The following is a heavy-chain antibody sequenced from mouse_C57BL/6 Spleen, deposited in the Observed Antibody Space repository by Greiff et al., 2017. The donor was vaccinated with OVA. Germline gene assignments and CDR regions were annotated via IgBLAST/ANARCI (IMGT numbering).Heavy chain of an antibody. Sequence: EVKLMESGGGLVKPGGSLKLSCAASGFTFSDYGMHWVRQAPEKGLEWVAYISSGSSTIYYADTVKGRFTISRDNAKNTLFLQMTSLRSEDTAMYYCAREDYYGSEAYYFDYWGQGTTLTVSS. CDR3: AREDYYGSEAYYFDY. CDR1: GFTFSDYG. J-gene: IGHJ2*01. D-gene: IGHD1-1*01. V-gene: IGHV5-17*01. CDR2: ISSGSSTI.